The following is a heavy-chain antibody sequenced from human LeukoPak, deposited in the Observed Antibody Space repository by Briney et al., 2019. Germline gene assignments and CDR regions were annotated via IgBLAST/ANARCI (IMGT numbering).Heavy chain of an antibody. CDR2: IYYSGST. Sequence: PSETLSLTCTVSGGSISSYYWSWIRQPPGKGLEWIGYIYYSGSTNYNPSLKSRVTISVDTSKNQFSLKLSSVTAADTAVYYCARAGLYDYVWGSYRHFDYWGQGTLVTVSS. V-gene: IGHV4-59*01. CDR3: ARAGLYDYVWGSYRHFDY. CDR1: GGSISSYY. J-gene: IGHJ4*02. D-gene: IGHD3-16*02.